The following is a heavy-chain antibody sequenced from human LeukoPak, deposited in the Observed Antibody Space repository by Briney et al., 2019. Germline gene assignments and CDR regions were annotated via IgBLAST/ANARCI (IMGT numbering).Heavy chain of an antibody. D-gene: IGHD4-17*01. J-gene: IGHJ3*02. CDR3: ARDRYGDLDAFDI. Sequence: GGPLRLSCAASGFTFSSYGMHWVRQAPGKGLEWVAVIWYDGSNKYYADSVRGRFTISRDNSKNTLYLQMNSLRAEDTAVYYCARDRYGDLDAFDIWGQGTMVTVSS. CDR1: GFTFSSYG. V-gene: IGHV3-33*01. CDR2: IWYDGSNK.